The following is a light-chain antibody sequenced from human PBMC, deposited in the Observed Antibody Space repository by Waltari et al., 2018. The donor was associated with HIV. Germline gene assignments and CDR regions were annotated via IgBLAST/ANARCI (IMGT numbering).Light chain of an antibody. CDR3: QSADSSGTYV. J-gene: IGLJ1*01. V-gene: IGLV3-25*03. CDR1: ALPARY. Sequence: YTLTPPPSLSVSPAQTASITCPVDALPARYVYWYQQRQGQAPVLVIYRDSERPAGIPERCSGSSSGKTVTLTISGVQAEDEADYYCQSADSSGTYVFGNGTKVTVL. CDR2: RDS.